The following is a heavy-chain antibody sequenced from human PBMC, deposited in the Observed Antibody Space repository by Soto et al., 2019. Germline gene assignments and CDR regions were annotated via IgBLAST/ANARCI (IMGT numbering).Heavy chain of an antibody. CDR3: AKDRLEERSFFYFYALDV. V-gene: IGHV3-30*18. CDR1: GYPFSTYG. CDR2: ISYDGNKK. J-gene: IGHJ6*02. D-gene: IGHD1-1*01. Sequence: QVQLVESGGGVVQPGRSLRLSCEASGYPFSTYGMHWVRQAPGKGLEWVAVISYDGNKKYYSDSVKGRFTISRANSTNTLSLKLNSLRADDTAVYHCAKDRLEERSFFYFYALDVWGQGTTVIVSS.